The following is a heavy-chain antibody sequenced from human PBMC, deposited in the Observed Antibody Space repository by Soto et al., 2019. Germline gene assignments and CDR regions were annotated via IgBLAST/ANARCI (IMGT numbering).Heavy chain of an antibody. J-gene: IGHJ6*02. V-gene: IGHV3-21*01. CDR1: GFAFTDYN. Sequence: PGGSLRLSCTDSGFAFTDYNINWVRQTPGKGLEWASSIGLSGGCIYYADSVKGRFTISRDSAKNSVYLQMNSLRAEDTALYYCARMSVVGRRDYYYGMDVWGQGTTVTVSS. D-gene: IGHD6-6*01. CDR3: ARMSVVGRRDYYYGMDV. CDR2: IGLSGGCI.